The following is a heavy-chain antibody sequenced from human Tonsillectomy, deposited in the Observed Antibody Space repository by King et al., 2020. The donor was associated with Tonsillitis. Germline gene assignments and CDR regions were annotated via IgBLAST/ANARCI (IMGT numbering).Heavy chain of an antibody. J-gene: IGHJ6*03. CDR3: TKGSSSYYSFYMDV. V-gene: IGHV3-9*01. Sequence: VQLVESGGGLVPPGRSLRLSCAASGFTFDDYAMHWVRQAPGKGLEWVSGISWDSGSIGYADSVKGRFTISRDNAQNSLYLQMNSLRTEDTALYYCTKGSSSYYSFYMDVWGKGATVTVSS. CDR1: GFTFDDYA. D-gene: IGHD6-6*01. CDR2: ISWDSGSI.